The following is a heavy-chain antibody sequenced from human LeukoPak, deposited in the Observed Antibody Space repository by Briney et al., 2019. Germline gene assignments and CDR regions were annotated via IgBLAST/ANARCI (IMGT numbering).Heavy chain of an antibody. D-gene: IGHD1-26*01. CDR1: GLTFSDYS. V-gene: IGHV3-48*04. Sequence: GGSPRLSCAASGLTFSDYSMNWVRQAPGKGLEWISYMSSSSNTIHYADSVKGRFTISRDNAKNSLFLQMDSLRVEDTAVYYCTRGIRWELLFNFWGQGSLVIVSS. J-gene: IGHJ4*02. CDR3: TRGIRWELLFNF. CDR2: MSSSSNTI.